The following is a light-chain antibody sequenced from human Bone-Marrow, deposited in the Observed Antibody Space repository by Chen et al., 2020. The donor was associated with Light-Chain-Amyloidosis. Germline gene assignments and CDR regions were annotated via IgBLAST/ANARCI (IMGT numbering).Light chain of an antibody. CDR3: QVWDRSSDRPV. J-gene: IGLJ3*02. CDR2: DDS. V-gene: IGLV3-21*02. CDR1: NIGSTR. Sequence: SYVLTQPSSVSVAPGQTATIACGGNNIGSTRVHWYQQTPGQAPLLVVYDDSDRPSGIPERLSVSNSGNTATLTISRVEAGDEADYYCQVWDRSSDRPVFGGGTKLTVL.